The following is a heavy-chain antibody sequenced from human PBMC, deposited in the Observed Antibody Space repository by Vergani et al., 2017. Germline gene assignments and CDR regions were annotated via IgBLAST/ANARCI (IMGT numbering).Heavy chain of an antibody. CDR1: GYSFTSYW. V-gene: IGHV5-51*03. CDR2: IYPGDSGT. CDR3: AGQYCSSTSCYNYYYYMDV. J-gene: IGHJ6*03. Sequence: EVQLVQSGAEVKKPGESLKISCMGSGYSFTSYWIGWVRQMPGKGLEWMGIIYPGDSGTSYSPSFQGQVTISADKSISTAYLQWSSLKASDTAMYYCAGQYCSSTSCYNYYYYMDVWRKESTLTVSS. D-gene: IGHD2-2*02.